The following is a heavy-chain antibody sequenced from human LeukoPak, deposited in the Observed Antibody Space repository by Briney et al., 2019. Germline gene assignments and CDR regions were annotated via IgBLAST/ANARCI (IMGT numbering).Heavy chain of an antibody. Sequence: ASVKVSCKASGYTFTSHYMHWVRQAPGQGLEWMGIINPSGGSTSYAQKFQGRVTMTRDTSTSTVYMELSSLRSEDTAVYYCARDHYDFWSGTGLDYWGQGTLVTVSS. CDR1: GYTFTSHY. V-gene: IGHV1-46*01. CDR2: INPSGGST. CDR3: ARDHYDFWSGTGLDY. D-gene: IGHD3-3*01. J-gene: IGHJ4*02.